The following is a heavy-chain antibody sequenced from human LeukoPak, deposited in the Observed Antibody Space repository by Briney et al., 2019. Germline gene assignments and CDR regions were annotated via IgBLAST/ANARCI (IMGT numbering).Heavy chain of an antibody. Sequence: SETLSLTCTVSGGSISSYYWSWIRQPPGKGLEWIGYIYYSGSTYYNPSLKSRVTISVDTSKNQFSLKLSSVTAADTAVYYRARGDYGDNGGGFDYWGQGTLVTVSS. CDR1: GGSISSYY. CDR2: IYYSGST. J-gene: IGHJ4*02. CDR3: ARGDYGDNGGGFDY. D-gene: IGHD4-17*01. V-gene: IGHV4-59*08.